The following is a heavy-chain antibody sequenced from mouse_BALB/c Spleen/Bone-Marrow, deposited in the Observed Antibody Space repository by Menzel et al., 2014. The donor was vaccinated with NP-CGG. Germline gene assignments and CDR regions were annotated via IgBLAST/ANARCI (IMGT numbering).Heavy chain of an antibody. V-gene: IGHV1S81*02. CDR2: INPSNGGT. Sequence: QVQLQQSGAELVKPGASVKLSCKASGYTFTSYYMYWVKQRPGQGLEWIGGINPSNGGTNFNEKFKSKATLTVAKSSSTACMQLSSLTSEDSAVYYCTRSYYAKEGAWFAYWGQGTLVTVSA. J-gene: IGHJ3*01. D-gene: IGHD1-1*01. CDR3: TRSYYAKEGAWFAY. CDR1: GYTFTSYY.